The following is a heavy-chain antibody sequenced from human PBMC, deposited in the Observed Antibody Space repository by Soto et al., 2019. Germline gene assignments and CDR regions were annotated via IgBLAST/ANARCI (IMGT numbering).Heavy chain of an antibody. CDR3: AKDRRAGGNSAFYFDF. J-gene: IGHJ4*02. CDR1: GFKFSNYA. D-gene: IGHD3-16*01. CDR2: ISATGGGT. Sequence: GGSLRLSCAASGFKFSNYAMGWVRQAPGKGLEWVSLISATGGGTYYADSVKGRFTISRDNSHNTLYLQVHSLTAEDTAVYYCAKDRRAGGNSAFYFDFWGQGAQVTVS. V-gene: IGHV3-23*01.